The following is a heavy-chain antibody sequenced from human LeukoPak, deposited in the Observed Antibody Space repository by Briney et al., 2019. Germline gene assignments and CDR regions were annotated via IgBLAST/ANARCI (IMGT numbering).Heavy chain of an antibody. CDR1: GFTFSSYS. CDR2: ISSSSSYI. CDR3: ARDMKRMVTYDY. Sequence: GGSLRLSCAASGFTFSSYSMNWVRQAPGKGLEWVSSISSSSSYIYYADSVKGRFTISRDNAKNSLYLQMNSLRAEDTAVYYCARDMKRMVTYDYWGQGTLVTVSS. J-gene: IGHJ4*02. D-gene: IGHD2-21*02. V-gene: IGHV3-21*01.